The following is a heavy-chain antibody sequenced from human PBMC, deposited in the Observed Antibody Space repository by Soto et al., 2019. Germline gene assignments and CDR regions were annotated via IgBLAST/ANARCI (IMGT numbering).Heavy chain of an antibody. CDR3: ATDLPFTMVRGVIITTRGYYNGMDV. J-gene: IGHJ6*02. D-gene: IGHD3-10*01. Sequence: EVQLVESGGGLVQPGGSLRLSCAASGFTFSSYSMNWVRQAPGKGLEWVSYISSSSGAIYYADSVKGRFTISRDNAKNSLELQMNSLRDEDMAVYYCATDLPFTMVRGVIITTRGYYNGMDVWGQGTTVIVSS. CDR1: GFTFSSYS. V-gene: IGHV3-48*02. CDR2: ISSSSGAI.